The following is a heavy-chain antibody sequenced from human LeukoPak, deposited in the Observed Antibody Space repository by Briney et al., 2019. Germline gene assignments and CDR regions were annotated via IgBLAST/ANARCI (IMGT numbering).Heavy chain of an antibody. V-gene: IGHV3-15*01. D-gene: IGHD6-19*01. CDR2: IKSKTDGATT. Sequence: GGSLRLSCAASGFTFSNAWMSWVRQAPGKGLEWVGRIKSKTDGATTDYAAPVKGRFTITRDDSKNTLYLQMDSLKTEDTAVYYCTTEGSGWEFDYWGQGTLVTVSS. CDR1: GFTFSNAW. J-gene: IGHJ4*02. CDR3: TTEGSGWEFDY.